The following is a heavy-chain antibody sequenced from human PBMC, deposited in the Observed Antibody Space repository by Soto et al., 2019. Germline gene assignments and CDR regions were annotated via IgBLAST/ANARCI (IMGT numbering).Heavy chain of an antibody. CDR3: ATDHYAY. CDR2: FDPEDGET. J-gene: IGHJ4*02. Sequence: AVMVSCNGSSYALTELSMHWVRQAPGKGLEWMGGFDPEDGETIYAQKFQGRVTMTEDTSTDTAYMELSSLRSEDTAVYYCATDHYAYWGQGTLVTV. CDR1: SYALTELS. D-gene: IGHD4-17*01. V-gene: IGHV1-24*01.